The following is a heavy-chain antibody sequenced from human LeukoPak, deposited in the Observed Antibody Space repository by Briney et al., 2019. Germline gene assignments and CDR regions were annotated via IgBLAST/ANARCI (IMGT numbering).Heavy chain of an antibody. CDR3: ARGVRVMYDRFWSGYYGYYYYYMDV. V-gene: IGHV6-1*01. D-gene: IGHD3-3*01. Sequence: SQTLSLTCAISGDSVSSNSAAWNWIRQSPSRGLEWLGRTYYRSKWYNDYAVSVKSRITINPDTSKNQFSLQLNSVTPEDTAVYYCARGVRVMYDRFWSGYYGYYYYYMDVWGKGTTVTVSS. J-gene: IGHJ6*03. CDR2: TYYRSKWYN. CDR1: GDSVSSNSAA.